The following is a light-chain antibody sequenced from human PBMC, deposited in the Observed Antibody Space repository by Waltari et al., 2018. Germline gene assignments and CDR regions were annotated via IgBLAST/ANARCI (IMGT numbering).Light chain of an antibody. CDR3: AAWDDSLNRV. CDR1: GPNIGSNA. CDR2: SNS. V-gene: IGLV1-44*01. J-gene: IGLJ2*01. Sequence: QSVLTQPPSASGTPGQRVTISCSGRGPNIGSNAVSWYQQLPGTAPKILIYSNSLRPSGVPDRFSGSKSGTSASLAISGLQSEDEADYYCAAWDDSLNRVFGGGTKLTVL.